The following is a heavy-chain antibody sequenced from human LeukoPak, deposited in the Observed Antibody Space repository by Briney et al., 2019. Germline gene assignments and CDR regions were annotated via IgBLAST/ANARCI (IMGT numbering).Heavy chain of an antibody. CDR1: GFTFSSYS. D-gene: IGHD3-16*02. J-gene: IGHJ4*02. Sequence: QPGGSLRLSCAASGFTFSSYSMNWVRQAPGKGLEWVSYISSSSSTIYYADSVKGRFTISRDNAKNSLYLQMNSLRAEDTAVYYCARADYDYVWGSYRSHYWGQGTLVTVSS. CDR3: ARADYDYVWGSYRSHY. V-gene: IGHV3-48*01. CDR2: ISSSSSTI.